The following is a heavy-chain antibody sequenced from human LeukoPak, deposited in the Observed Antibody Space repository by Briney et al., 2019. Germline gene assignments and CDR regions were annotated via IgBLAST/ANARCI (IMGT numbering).Heavy chain of an antibody. V-gene: IGHV3-48*04. D-gene: IGHD2-2*01. CDR2: ISSSSSTI. Sequence: PGGSLRLSCAASGFTFSSYSMNWVRQAPGKGLEWVSYISSSSSTIYYADSVKGRFTISRDNAKNSLYLQMNSLRAEDTAVYYCARDQRPYCSSTSCYFDYWGQGTLVTVSS. CDR1: GFTFSSYS. J-gene: IGHJ4*02. CDR3: ARDQRPYCSSTSCYFDY.